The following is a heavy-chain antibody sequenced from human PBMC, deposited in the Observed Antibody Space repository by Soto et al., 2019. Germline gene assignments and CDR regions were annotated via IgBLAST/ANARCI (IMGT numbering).Heavy chain of an antibody. CDR2: INYGGRT. CDR1: GGSISGSDYY. V-gene: IGHV4-39*01. Sequence: PSETLSLTCTVSGGSISGSDYYWGWIRQSPGRGLEWIGSINYGGRTHYNLSLKSRVTISVDTSKNQFSLKLSSVTAADTAVYYCARTIYCSTDSCYRFDPWGQGLLVTVSS. D-gene: IGHD2-2*01. CDR3: ARTIYCSTDSCYRFDP. J-gene: IGHJ5*02.